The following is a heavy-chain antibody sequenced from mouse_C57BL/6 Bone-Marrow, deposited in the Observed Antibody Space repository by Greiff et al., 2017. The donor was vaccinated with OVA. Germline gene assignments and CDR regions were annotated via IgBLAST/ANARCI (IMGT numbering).Heavy chain of an antibody. V-gene: IGHV1-81*01. CDR1: GYTFTSYG. CDR3: ARSAFDYFGLDD. Sequence: QVQLQQSGAELARPGASVKLSCKASGYTFTSYGISWVKQRTGQGLEWIGEIYPRSGNTYYNEKFKGKATLTADKSSSTAYMELRSLTSEDSAVYFCARSAFDYFGLDDWGQGTTLTVSS. D-gene: IGHD1-1*01. CDR2: IYPRSGNT. J-gene: IGHJ2*01.